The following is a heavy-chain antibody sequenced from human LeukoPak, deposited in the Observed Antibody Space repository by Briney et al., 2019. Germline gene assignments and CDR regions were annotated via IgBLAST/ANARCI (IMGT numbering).Heavy chain of an antibody. J-gene: IGHJ4*02. CDR3: ITDIAVAGGQFDY. V-gene: IGHV3-49*04. CDR2: IRSKAYGGTT. D-gene: IGHD6-19*01. CDR1: GFTFGDYA. Sequence: GRSLRLSCAASGFTFGDYAMSWVRQAPGKGLEWVGFIRSKAYGGTTEYAASVKGRFTISRDDSKSIAYLQMNSLKTEDTAVYYCITDIAVAGGQFDYWGQGTLVTVSS.